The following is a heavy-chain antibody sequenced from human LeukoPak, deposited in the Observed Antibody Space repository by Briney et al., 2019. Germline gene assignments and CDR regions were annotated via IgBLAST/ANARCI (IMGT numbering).Heavy chain of an antibody. CDR3: ARVVGDAGYYFDY. CDR2: LSPDGSSS. V-gene: IGHV3-74*01. J-gene: IGHJ4*02. D-gene: IGHD2-21*01. Sequence: GGSLRLSCVASGFTFSRYGMHWVRQAPGKGLVWVTRLSPDGSSSIYADSVKGRFTISSDNSKNTLYLQMNSLRAEDTAVYYCARVVGDAGYYFDYWGQGTLVTVSS. CDR1: GFTFSRYG.